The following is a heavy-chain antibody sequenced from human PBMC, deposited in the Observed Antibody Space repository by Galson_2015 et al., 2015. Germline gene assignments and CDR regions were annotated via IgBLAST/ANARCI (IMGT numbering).Heavy chain of an antibody. CDR1: GDSVSSNSAA. CDR3: ARGGYSSGWYTQPGYYYYGMDV. J-gene: IGHJ6*02. CDR2: TYYRSKWYN. V-gene: IGHV6-1*01. Sequence: ISGDSVSSNSAAWNWIRQSPSRGLEWLGRTYYRSKWYNDFAVSVKSRITINPDTSKNQFSLQLNSVTPEDTAVYYCARGGYSSGWYTQPGYYYYGMDVWGQGTTVTVSS. D-gene: IGHD6-19*01.